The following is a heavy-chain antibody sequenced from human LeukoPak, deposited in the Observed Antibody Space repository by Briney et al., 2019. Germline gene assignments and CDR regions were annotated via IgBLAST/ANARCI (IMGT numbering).Heavy chain of an antibody. CDR2: IYYSGST. V-gene: IGHV4-59*01. Sequence: PSETLSLTCTVSGGSISSYYWSWIRQPPGKGLEGIGHIYYSGSTNYNPSLKSRVTISVDTSKNQFSLKLTSVTAADTAVYYCARVSGSYWYWGQGTLVTVSS. D-gene: IGHD1-26*01. CDR1: GGSISSYY. J-gene: IGHJ4*02. CDR3: ARVSGSYWY.